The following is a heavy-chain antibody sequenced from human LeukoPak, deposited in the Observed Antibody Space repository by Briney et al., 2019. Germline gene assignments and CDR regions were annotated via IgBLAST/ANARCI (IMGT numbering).Heavy chain of an antibody. Sequence: SVKVSCKASGYTFTTYPINWVRQAPGQGLEWMGGIIPIFGTANYAQKFQGRVTITADESTSTAYMELSSLRSEDTAVYYCARDHKAVAGPYNWFDPWGREPWSPSPQ. V-gene: IGHV1-69*13. CDR2: IIPIFGTA. D-gene: IGHD6-19*01. CDR3: ARDHKAVAGPYNWFDP. J-gene: IGHJ5*02. CDR1: GYTFTTYP.